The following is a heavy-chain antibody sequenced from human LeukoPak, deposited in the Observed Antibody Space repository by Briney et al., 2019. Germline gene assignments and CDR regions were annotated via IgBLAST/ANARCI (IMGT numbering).Heavy chain of an antibody. CDR3: TTTAN. J-gene: IGHJ4*02. Sequence: GGSLRLSCAVSGLTFSNAWMNWVRQAPGKGLEWVGRVLSRAGGGTIDYAAPVKGRFTISRDDSKTTLYLQMNSLKTEDTAVYYCTTTANWGQGTLVTVSS. CDR1: GLTFSNAW. V-gene: IGHV3-15*07. CDR2: VLSRAGGGTI.